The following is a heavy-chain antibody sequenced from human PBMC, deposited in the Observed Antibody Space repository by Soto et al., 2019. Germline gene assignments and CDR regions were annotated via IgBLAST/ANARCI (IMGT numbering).Heavy chain of an antibody. Sequence: QLQLQESGPGLVKPSETLSLTCTVSGGSISSSSYYWGWIRQPPGKGLEWIGSIYYSGSTYYNPSLKSRVTISVDTSKNQFSLKLSSVTAADTAVYYCVRHGFYDFWSGACAFDIWGQGTMVTVSS. CDR1: GGSISSSSYY. D-gene: IGHD3-3*01. CDR3: VRHGFYDFWSGACAFDI. V-gene: IGHV4-39*01. J-gene: IGHJ3*02. CDR2: IYYSGST.